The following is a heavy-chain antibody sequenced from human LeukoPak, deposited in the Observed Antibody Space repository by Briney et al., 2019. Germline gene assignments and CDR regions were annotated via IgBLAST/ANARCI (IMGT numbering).Heavy chain of an antibody. J-gene: IGHJ4*02. CDR1: GYSFIGYY. CDR2: IIPIFGTA. Sequence: SVKVSCKASGYSFIGYYIHWLRQAPGQGLEWMGGIIPIFGTANYAQKFQGRVTITADESTSTAYMELSSLRSEDTAVYYCARVILSAAAGLLFDYWGQGTLVTVSS. D-gene: IGHD6-13*01. CDR3: ARVILSAAAGLLFDY. V-gene: IGHV1-69*13.